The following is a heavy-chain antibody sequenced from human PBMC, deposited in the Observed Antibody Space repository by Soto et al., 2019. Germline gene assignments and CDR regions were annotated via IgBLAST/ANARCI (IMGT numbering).Heavy chain of an antibody. V-gene: IGHV4-59*01. CDR2: IYYSGST. J-gene: IGHJ5*02. CDR1: GGSISSYY. CDR3: ARESIAALGWFDP. D-gene: IGHD6-6*01. Sequence: LSLTCTVSGGSISSYYWSWIRQPPGKGLEWIGYIYYSGSTNYNPSLKSRVTISVDTSKNQFSLKLSSVTAADTAVYYCARESIAALGWFDPWGQGTLVTVSS.